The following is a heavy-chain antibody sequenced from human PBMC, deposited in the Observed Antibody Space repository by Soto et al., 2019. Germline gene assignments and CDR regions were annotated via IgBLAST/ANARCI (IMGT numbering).Heavy chain of an antibody. CDR3: ARDKITGLFDY. CDR1: GFTFSSYA. V-gene: IGHV3-30*04. Sequence: PGGSLRLSCAASGFTFSSYAMHWVRQAPGKGLEWVAVIAYDGRNKYYADSVKGRFTISRDNSKNTLYLQMNSLRIEDTAVYYCARDKITGLFDYWGQGTLVTVSS. CDR2: IAYDGRNK. J-gene: IGHJ4*02. D-gene: IGHD2-8*02.